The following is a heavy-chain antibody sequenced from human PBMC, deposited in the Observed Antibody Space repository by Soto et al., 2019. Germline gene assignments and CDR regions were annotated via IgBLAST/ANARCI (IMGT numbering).Heavy chain of an antibody. Sequence: PSETLSLTCTVSGDSISTFYWGWMRQSPGKELEWIGYVYYTGSTNYNPSLKSRVTISVDTSKNQFSLKLTSANAADTAVYYCARVHKVRNYGDDSSDYLYLFDYWGQGTQLTVSS. CDR2: VYYTGST. J-gene: IGHJ4*02. V-gene: IGHV4-59*01. D-gene: IGHD3-22*01. CDR3: ARVHKVRNYGDDSSDYLYLFDY. CDR1: GDSISTFY.